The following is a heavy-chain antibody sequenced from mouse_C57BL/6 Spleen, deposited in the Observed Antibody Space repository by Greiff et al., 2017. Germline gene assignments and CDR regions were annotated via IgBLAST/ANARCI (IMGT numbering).Heavy chain of an antibody. Sequence: VQLQQSGAELVRPGTSVKMSCKASGYTFTNYWIGWAKQRPGHGLEWIGDIYPGGGYTNYNEKFKGKATLTADKSSSTASMQFSSLTSEDSAIYYCARSGDTTGWFAYWGQGTLVTVSA. CDR1: GYTFTNYW. V-gene: IGHV1-63*01. CDR2: IYPGGGYT. CDR3: ARSGDTTGWFAY. J-gene: IGHJ3*01. D-gene: IGHD2-12*01.